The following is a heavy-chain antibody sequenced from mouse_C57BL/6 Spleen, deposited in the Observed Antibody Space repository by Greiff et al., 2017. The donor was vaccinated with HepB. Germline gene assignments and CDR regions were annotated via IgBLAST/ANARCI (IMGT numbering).Heavy chain of an antibody. CDR1: GYTFTDYN. CDR3: ARPHYYGSRGGFAY. V-gene: IGHV1-22*01. D-gene: IGHD1-1*01. CDR2: INPNNGGT. J-gene: IGHJ3*01. Sequence: EVQLQQSGPELVKPGASVKMSCKASGYTFTDYNMHWVKQSHGKSLEWIGYINPNNGGTSYNQKFKGKATLTVNKSSSTAYMELRSLTSEDSAVYYCARPHYYGSRGGFAYWGQGTLVTVSA.